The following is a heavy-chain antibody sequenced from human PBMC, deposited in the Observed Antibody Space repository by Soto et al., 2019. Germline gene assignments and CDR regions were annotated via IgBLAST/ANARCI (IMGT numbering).Heavy chain of an antibody. CDR3: ARDDETYSSGWYALDY. CDR2: ISYDGSNK. J-gene: IGHJ4*02. CDR1: GFTFSSYA. V-gene: IGHV3-30-3*01. D-gene: IGHD6-19*01. Sequence: QVQLVESGGGVVQPGRSLRLSCAASGFTFSSYAMHWVRQAPGKGLEWVAVISYDGSNKYYADSVKGRFTISRDNSQNTLYLQMNSLRAEDTAVYYCARDDETYSSGWYALDYWGQGTLVTVSS.